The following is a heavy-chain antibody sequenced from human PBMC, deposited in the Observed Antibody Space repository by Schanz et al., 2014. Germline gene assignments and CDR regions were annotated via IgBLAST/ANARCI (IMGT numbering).Heavy chain of an antibody. Sequence: EVQLVESGGGLVQPGGSLRLSCTASGFSFGNYGMSWVRQAPGKGLEWVSFIYIGGNTYYADSVKGRFTISRDNSKNTLFLQMNSLRAEDTAVYYCARDHTTESYYSAGPPIDYWGQGTLLTVSS. J-gene: IGHJ4*02. V-gene: IGHV3-66*01. CDR2: IYIGGNT. CDR3: ARDHTTESYYSAGPPIDY. D-gene: IGHD1-26*01. CDR1: GFSFGNYG.